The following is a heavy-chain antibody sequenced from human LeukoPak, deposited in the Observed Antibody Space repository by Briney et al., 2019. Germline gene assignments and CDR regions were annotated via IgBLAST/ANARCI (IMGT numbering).Heavy chain of an antibody. Sequence: ASVKVSCKASGYTFTSYDINWVRQATGQGLEWMGWMNPNSGNTGYAQKFQGRVTMTRNTSISTAYMELSSLRSEDTAVYYCARASWYCSSTSCYLEWFDPWGQGTLVTVSS. CDR1: GYTFTSYD. V-gene: IGHV1-8*01. CDR3: ARASWYCSSTSCYLEWFDP. D-gene: IGHD2-2*01. CDR2: MNPNSGNT. J-gene: IGHJ5*02.